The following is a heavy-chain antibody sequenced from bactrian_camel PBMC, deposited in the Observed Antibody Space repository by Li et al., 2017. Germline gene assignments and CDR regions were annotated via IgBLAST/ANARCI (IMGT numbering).Heavy chain of an antibody. CDR2: LASDGSS. CDR3: AADRRRHGPPSLRPGDYSV. V-gene: IGHV3S53*01. Sequence: VESGGGSVQAGGSLRLSCAFDAYTPANVRMAWFRQAPGKEREGVASLASDGSSIYANSLKGRFSISKDNARNWLDLQMDSLEPGDTARYYCAADRRRHGPPSLRPGDYSVWGQGTQVT. D-gene: IGHD2*01. J-gene: IGHJ4*01. CDR1: AYTPANVR.